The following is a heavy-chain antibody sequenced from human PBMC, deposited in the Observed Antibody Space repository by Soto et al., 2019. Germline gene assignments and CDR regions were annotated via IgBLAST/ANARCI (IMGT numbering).Heavy chain of an antibody. CDR1: GLTFSGSA. Sequence: VQLVESGGGLVQTGGSLKLSCAVSGLTFSGSAMHWVRLASGKGLEWVGHIRKKANNYATAYAASVKGRFIISRDESRNMAYLQMDSLKSEDTALYYCSANDHDDHTSFDQWGQGTLVTVSS. CDR2: IRKKANNYAT. CDR3: SANDHDDHTSFDQ. D-gene: IGHD2-2*01. J-gene: IGHJ4*02. V-gene: IGHV3-73*01.